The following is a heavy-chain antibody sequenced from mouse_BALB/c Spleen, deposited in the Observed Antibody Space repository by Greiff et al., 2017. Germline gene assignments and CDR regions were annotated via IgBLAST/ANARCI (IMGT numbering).Heavy chain of an antibody. Sequence: EVQRVESGGGLVKPGGSLKLSCAASGFTFSSYAMSWVRQTPEKRLEWVASISSGGSTYYPDSVKGRFTISRDNARNILYLQMSSLRSEDTAMYYCARQISATWGQGTSVTVSS. V-gene: IGHV5-6-5*01. CDR1: GFTFSSYA. D-gene: IGHD1-2*01. J-gene: IGHJ4*01. CDR3: ARQISAT. CDR2: ISSGGST.